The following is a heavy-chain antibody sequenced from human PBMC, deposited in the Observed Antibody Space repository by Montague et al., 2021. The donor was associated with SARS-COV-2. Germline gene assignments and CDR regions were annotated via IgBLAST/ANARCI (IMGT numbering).Heavy chain of an antibody. CDR3: AREVMGSVNYYQEIKYGLDV. CDR1: GDFVSSDGYY. CDR2: IYYSGST. V-gene: IGHV4-31*03. D-gene: IGHD3-10*01. J-gene: IGHJ6*02. Sequence: TLSLTCTISGDFVSSDGYYWSWIRQHPGKGLEWIGDIYYSGSTHYNPSLKSRVTISVDTSKNQFSLKLSSVTAADTAVYYCAREVMGSVNYYQEIKYGLDVWGQGTTVTVSS.